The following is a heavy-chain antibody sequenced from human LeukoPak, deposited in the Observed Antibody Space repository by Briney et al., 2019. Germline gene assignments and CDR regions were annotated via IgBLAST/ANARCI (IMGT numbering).Heavy chain of an antibody. J-gene: IGHJ4*02. CDR2: ISAYNGNT. CDR1: GYTFTSYG. V-gene: IGHV1-18*01. Sequence: ASVKVSCTASGYTFTSYGISWVRQAPGQGLEWMGWISAYNGNTNYAQKLQGRVTMTTDTSTSTAYMELRSLRSDDTAAYYCARAPDYYYDSSGPHFDYWGQGTLVTVSS. D-gene: IGHD3-22*01. CDR3: ARAPDYYYDSSGPHFDY.